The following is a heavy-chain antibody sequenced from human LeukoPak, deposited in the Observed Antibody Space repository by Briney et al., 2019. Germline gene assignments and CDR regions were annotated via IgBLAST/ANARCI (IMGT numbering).Heavy chain of an antibody. CDR2: INPSGGST. D-gene: IGHD2-21*02. Sequence: AASVKVSCTASGYTFTSYYMHWVRQAPGQGLEWMGIINPSGGSTSYAQKFQGRVTMTRDTSTSTAYMELRSLRSDDTAVYYCARDAYCGGDCYSDYWGQGTLVTVSS. J-gene: IGHJ4*02. V-gene: IGHV1-46*01. CDR1: GYTFTSYY. CDR3: ARDAYCGGDCYSDY.